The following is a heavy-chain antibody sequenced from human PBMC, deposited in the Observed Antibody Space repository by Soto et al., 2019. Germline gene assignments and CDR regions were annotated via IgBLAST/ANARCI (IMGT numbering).Heavy chain of an antibody. CDR1: GFSFKNNA. Sequence: EMQLLESGGGLVQPGGSLRLSCTTSGFSFKNNAMSWVRQAPGKGLEWVSGISGSGNSIYDADSVKGRFTISRDNSKRTRYLQLSGLRAEDTATYYCARASYYSNTSALRAWFDPWGQGTLVIVSS. J-gene: IGHJ5*02. CDR3: ARASYYSNTSALRAWFDP. V-gene: IGHV3-23*01. CDR2: ISGSGNSI. D-gene: IGHD3-10*01.